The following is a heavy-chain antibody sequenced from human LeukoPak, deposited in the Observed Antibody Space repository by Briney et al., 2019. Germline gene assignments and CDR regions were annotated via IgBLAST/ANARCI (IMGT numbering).Heavy chain of an antibody. CDR2: IYHSGST. V-gene: IGHV4-4*02. CDR3: AERRAHGDYVAGFDY. D-gene: IGHD4-17*01. J-gene: IGHJ4*02. CDR1: GGSISSSNW. Sequence: SGTLSLTCAVSGGSISSSNWWSWVRQPPGKGLEWIGEIYHSGSTNYNPSLKSRVTISVDKSKNQFSLKLSSVTAADTAVYYCAERRAHGDYVAGFDYWGQGTLVTVSS.